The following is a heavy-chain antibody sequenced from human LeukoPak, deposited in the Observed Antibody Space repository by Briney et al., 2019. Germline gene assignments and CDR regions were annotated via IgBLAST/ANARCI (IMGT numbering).Heavy chain of an antibody. CDR1: GYTFTGYY. CDR3: ARDFVGRRMATISIPGGY. D-gene: IGHD5-24*01. CDR2: INPNSGGT. Sequence: GASVTVSCKASGYTFTGYYMHWVRQAPGQGLEWMGWINPNSGGTNYAQKFQGRVTMTRDTSISTAYMELSRLRSDDTAVYYCARDFVGRRMATISIPGGYWGQGTLVTVSS. J-gene: IGHJ4*02. V-gene: IGHV1-2*02.